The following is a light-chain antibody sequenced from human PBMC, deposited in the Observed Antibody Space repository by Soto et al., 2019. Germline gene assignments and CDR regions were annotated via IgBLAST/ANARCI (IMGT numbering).Light chain of an antibody. CDR1: QSVSSN. J-gene: IGKJ1*01. CDR3: QQYNNWPSGT. Sequence: EIVMTQPPATLSVSPGERATLSCRASQSVSSNLAWYQQKPGQAPRLLIYGASTRATGIPARFSGSGSGTEFTLTISSLQSEDFAVYYCQQYNNWPSGTFGQGTKVDI. CDR2: GAS. V-gene: IGKV3-15*01.